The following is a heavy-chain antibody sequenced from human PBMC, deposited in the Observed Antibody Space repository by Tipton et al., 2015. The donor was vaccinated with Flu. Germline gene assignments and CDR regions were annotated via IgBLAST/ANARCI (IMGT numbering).Heavy chain of an antibody. CDR2: IIPIFGPA. Sequence: QVQLVQSGAEVQKPGSSVKVSCKASGDTFSNYAFSWVRQAPGQGLEWMGIIIPIFGPANYAQKFQDRVTITADIFTSTVYMGVRSLTSDDTAVYFCARRRSAWASYDYWGQGTLVTVSS. CDR3: ARRRSAWASYDY. J-gene: IGHJ4*02. D-gene: IGHD7-27*01. V-gene: IGHV1-69*06. CDR1: GDTFSNYA.